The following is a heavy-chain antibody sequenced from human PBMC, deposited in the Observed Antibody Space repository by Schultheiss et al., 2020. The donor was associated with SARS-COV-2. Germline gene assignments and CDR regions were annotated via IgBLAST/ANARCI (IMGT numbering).Heavy chain of an antibody. Sequence: ASVKVSCKVSGYTLTELSMHWVRQAPGKGLEWMGGFDPEDGETIYAQKFQGRVTMTEDTSTDTAYMELSSLRSEDTAVYYCARDLSVYDSSGYHDYWGQGTLVTVSS. CDR2: FDPEDGET. CDR3: ARDLSVYDSSGYHDY. D-gene: IGHD3-22*01. V-gene: IGHV1-24*01. J-gene: IGHJ4*02. CDR1: GYTLTELS.